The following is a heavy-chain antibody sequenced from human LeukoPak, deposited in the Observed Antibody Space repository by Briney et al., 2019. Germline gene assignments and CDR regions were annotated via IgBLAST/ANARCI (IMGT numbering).Heavy chain of an antibody. D-gene: IGHD2-15*01. CDR1: GFSFTSYA. CDR2: ISGSGVSI. J-gene: IGHJ4*02. V-gene: IGHV3-23*01. CDR3: AKRYCSGGSCYPLDY. Sequence: RGSLRLSCAASGFSFTSYAMSWVRQAPGKGLEWVSAISGSGVSITSADSVKGRFTISRDNSNNTLYLPMNSLRAEDTAVYYCAKRYCSGGSCYPLDYWGQGTLVTVSS.